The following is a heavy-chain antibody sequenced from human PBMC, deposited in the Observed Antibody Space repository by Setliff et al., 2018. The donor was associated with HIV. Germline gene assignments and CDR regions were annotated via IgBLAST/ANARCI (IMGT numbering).Heavy chain of an antibody. Sequence: TLSLTCTVSGGSISTYYWSWIRQPPGKGLEWIGSIYFTGRSDNNPSLKSRVTLSVATSKHKFSLKLSSVTAADTAVYYCARVQMAYAAFDVWGQGTMVTVSS. CDR3: ARVQMAYAAFDV. D-gene: IGHD4-17*01. CDR1: GGSISTYY. J-gene: IGHJ3*01. CDR2: IYFTGRS. V-gene: IGHV4-59*01.